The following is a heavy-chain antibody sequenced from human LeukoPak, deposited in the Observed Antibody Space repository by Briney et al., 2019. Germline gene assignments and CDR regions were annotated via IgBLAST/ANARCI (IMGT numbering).Heavy chain of an antibody. Sequence: ASVKVSCKASGYTFTSYDINWVRQAPGQGLEWMGWISAYNGNTNYAQKLQGRVTMTTDTSTSTAYMELRSLRSDDTAVYYCARERRPRIQLWLHYYYMDVWGKGTTVTVSS. V-gene: IGHV1-18*01. CDR1: GYTFTSYD. CDR2: ISAYNGNT. J-gene: IGHJ6*03. CDR3: ARERRPRIQLWLHYYYMDV. D-gene: IGHD5-18*01.